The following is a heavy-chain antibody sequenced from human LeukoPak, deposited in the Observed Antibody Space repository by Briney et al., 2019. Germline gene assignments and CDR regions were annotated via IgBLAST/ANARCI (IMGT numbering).Heavy chain of an antibody. J-gene: IGHJ6*02. CDR2: IHYSGNT. Sequence: PSVTLSLTCTVSGGSVSSSTYYWGWIRQPPGKGLEWIGSIHYSGNTFFNPSLKSRVTISVDTSKNQFSLKVRSVTAADTAVYYCASSSGSYTLDYYYGMDVWGQGTTVTVSS. CDR1: GGSVSSSTYY. D-gene: IGHD1-26*01. V-gene: IGHV4-39*07. CDR3: ASSSGSYTLDYYYGMDV.